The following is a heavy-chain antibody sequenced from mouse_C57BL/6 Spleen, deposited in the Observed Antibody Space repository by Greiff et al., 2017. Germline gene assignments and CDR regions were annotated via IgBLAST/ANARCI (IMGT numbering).Heavy chain of an antibody. CDR3: ARGPDRGYFDV. CDR2: INPNNGGT. CDR1: GYTFTDYN. Sequence: EVQLQQSGPELVKPGASVKIPCKASGYTFTDYNMDWVKQSHGKSLEWIGDINPNNGGTIYNQKFKGKATLTVDKSSSTVYMELRSLTSEDTAVYYCARGPDRGYFDVWGTGTTVTVSS. J-gene: IGHJ1*03. V-gene: IGHV1-18*01.